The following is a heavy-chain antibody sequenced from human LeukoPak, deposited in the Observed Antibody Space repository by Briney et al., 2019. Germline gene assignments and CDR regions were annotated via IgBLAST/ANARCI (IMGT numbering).Heavy chain of an antibody. V-gene: IGHV1-69*05. CDR2: IIPIFGTA. D-gene: IGHD3-22*01. Sequence: ASVKVSCKASGGTFSSYAISWVRQAPGQGLEWMGGIIPIFGTANYAQKFQGGVTITTDESTSTAYMELSSLRSEDTAVYYCARSVYYYDSSGYLYNWFDPWGQGTLVTVSS. CDR3: ARSVYYYDSSGYLYNWFDP. J-gene: IGHJ5*02. CDR1: GGTFSSYA.